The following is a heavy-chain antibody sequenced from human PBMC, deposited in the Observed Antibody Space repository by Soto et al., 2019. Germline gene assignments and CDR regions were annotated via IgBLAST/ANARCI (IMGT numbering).Heavy chain of an antibody. CDR1: GFTFSSYA. V-gene: IGHV3-23*01. Sequence: GGSLRLSCAASGFTFSSYAMSWVRQAPGKGLEWVSVTIGCGGNTYHADSVKGRFTISRDNSKNTLSLQMNSLRVEDTAVYYCGKYNNYYYKYNYVDVWGRGTTVTVSS. CDR3: GKYNNYYYKYNYVDV. CDR2: TIGCGGNT. D-gene: IGHD3-16*01. J-gene: IGHJ6*03.